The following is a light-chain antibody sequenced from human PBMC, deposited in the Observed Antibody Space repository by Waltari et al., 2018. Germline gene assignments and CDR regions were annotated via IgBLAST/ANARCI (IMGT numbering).Light chain of an antibody. Sequence: QSALTQPASVSGTPGQSITISCTGTNRDVGNHKLASWYQHHPGEAPKLMICAVIKRPSGVSNRFSGSKSGNTASLTISGLQAEDEADYYCCSYAGSGTYVFGTGTKVTVL. J-gene: IGLJ1*01. CDR1: NRDVGNHKL. V-gene: IGLV2-23*02. CDR3: CSYAGSGTYV. CDR2: AVI.